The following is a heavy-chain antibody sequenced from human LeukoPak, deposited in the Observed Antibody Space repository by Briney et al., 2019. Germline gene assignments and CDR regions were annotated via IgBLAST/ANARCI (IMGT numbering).Heavy chain of an antibody. D-gene: IGHD6-13*01. J-gene: IGHJ6*02. CDR3: ARRAAAGFSYYYYYYGMDV. Sequence: ASVEVSRKASGYTFTSYDINWVRQATGQGLEWMGWMNPNSGNTGYAQKFQGRVTMTRNTSISTAYMELSSLRSEDTAVYYCARRAAAGFSYYYYYYGMDVWGQGTTVTVSS. V-gene: IGHV1-8*01. CDR1: GYTFTSYD. CDR2: MNPNSGNT.